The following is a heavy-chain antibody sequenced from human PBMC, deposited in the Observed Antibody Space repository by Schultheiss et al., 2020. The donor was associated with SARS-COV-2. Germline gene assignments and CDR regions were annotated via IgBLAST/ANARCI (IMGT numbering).Heavy chain of an antibody. Sequence: ASVKVSCKASGYTFTGYYMHWVRQAPGQGLEWMGWINPNSGGTNYAQKFQGWVTMTRDTSISTAYMELSRLRSDDTAVYYCARSYYYDSSGKYYFDYWGQGTLVTVSS. CDR3: ARSYYYDSSGKYYFDY. CDR1: GYTFTGYY. D-gene: IGHD3-22*01. CDR2: INPNSGGT. J-gene: IGHJ4*02. V-gene: IGHV1-2*04.